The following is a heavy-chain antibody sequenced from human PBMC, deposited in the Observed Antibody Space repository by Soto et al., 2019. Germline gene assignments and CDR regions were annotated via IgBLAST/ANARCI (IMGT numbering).Heavy chain of an antibody. D-gene: IGHD3-22*01. V-gene: IGHV5-10-1*03. CDR3: ARQASTYYYDSSGYYLDY. Sequence: EVQLVQSGAEVKKPGESLRISCQGSGYSFTSYWINWVRQMPGKGLEWMGRSDPSDSYTNYSPSFQGHVTISVDKSTSTAYLQWNSLKASDTAMYYCARQASTYYYDSSGYYLDYWGQGTLVTVSS. J-gene: IGHJ4*02. CDR1: GYSFTSYW. CDR2: SDPSDSYT.